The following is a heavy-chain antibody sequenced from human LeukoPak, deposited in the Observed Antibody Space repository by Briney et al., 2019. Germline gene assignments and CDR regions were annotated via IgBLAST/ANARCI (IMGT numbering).Heavy chain of an antibody. Sequence: SETLSLTCTVSGGSISSYYWSWIRQPPGKGLEWIGYIYTSGSPNYNPSLKSRVTISVDTSKNQFSLKLSSVTAADTAVYYCARSRSAYDSSSSFQHWGQGTLVTVSS. CDR3: ARSRSAYDSSSSFQH. CDR2: IYTSGSP. CDR1: GGSISSYY. J-gene: IGHJ1*01. V-gene: IGHV4-4*09. D-gene: IGHD3-22*01.